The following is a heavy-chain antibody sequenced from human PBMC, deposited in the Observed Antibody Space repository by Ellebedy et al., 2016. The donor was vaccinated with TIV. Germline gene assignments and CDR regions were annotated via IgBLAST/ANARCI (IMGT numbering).Heavy chain of an antibody. V-gene: IGHV1-46*01. CDR3: VRDLSTADYRDY. Sequence: ASVKVSCKASGYTFTSYFIYWVRQAPGQGLEWMGVINPNGGSTTYGQKFQGRVTMTRDTSMNTVYMELSSLRSDDTAVYYCVRDLSTADYRDYWGQGTLVTFSS. J-gene: IGHJ4*02. CDR2: INPNGGST. D-gene: IGHD4/OR15-4a*01. CDR1: GYTFTSYF.